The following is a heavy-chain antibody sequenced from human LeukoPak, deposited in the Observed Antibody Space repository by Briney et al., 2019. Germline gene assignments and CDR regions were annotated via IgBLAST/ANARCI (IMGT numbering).Heavy chain of an antibody. CDR1: GGSISSGGYY. D-gene: IGHD3-22*01. CDR2: IYYSGST. V-gene: IGHV4-31*03. CDR3: ARDKWLGDAFDI. J-gene: IGHJ3*02. Sequence: PSQTLSLTCTVSGGSISSGGYYWSWIRQHPGKGLEWIGYIYYSGSTYYNPSLKSRVTISVDTSKNQFSLKLSSVTAADTAVYYCARDKWLGDAFDIWGQGTMVTVSS.